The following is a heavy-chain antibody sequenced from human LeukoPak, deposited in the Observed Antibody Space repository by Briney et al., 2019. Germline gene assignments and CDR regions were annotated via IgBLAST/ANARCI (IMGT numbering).Heavy chain of an antibody. CDR1: GFTFSSYG. J-gene: IGHJ4*02. Sequence: PGGSLRLSCAAPGFTFSSYGMHWVRQAPGKGLEWVAVISYDGSNKYYADSVKGRFTISRDNSKNTLYLQMNSLRAEDTAVYYCAKDNPNYDSSGYQGMGFDYWGQGTLVTVSS. CDR3: AKDNPNYDSSGYQGMGFDY. CDR2: ISYDGSNK. V-gene: IGHV3-30*18. D-gene: IGHD3-22*01.